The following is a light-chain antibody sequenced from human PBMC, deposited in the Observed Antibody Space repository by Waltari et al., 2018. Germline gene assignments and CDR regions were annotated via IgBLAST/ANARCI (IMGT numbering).Light chain of an antibody. CDR3: SSYAGSGTVV. CDR1: SSDIGRYNL. J-gene: IGLJ2*01. Sequence: QSALTQPPSASGSPGQSVAISCTGTSSDIGRYNLVSWYQQDPGKAPKLIVYDVTKRPSGFPDRFVGSKSGNTASLIVSGLQAGDEADYYCSSYAGSGTVVFGGGTKLTVL. V-gene: IGLV2-8*01. CDR2: DVT.